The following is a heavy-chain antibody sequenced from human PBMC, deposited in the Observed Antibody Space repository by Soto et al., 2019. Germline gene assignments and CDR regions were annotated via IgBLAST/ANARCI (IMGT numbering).Heavy chain of an antibody. J-gene: IGHJ6*02. D-gene: IGHD3-3*01. CDR1: GGSISSSSYY. V-gene: IGHV4-39*01. Sequence: PSETLSLTCTVSGGSISSSSYYWGWIRQPPGKGLEWIGSIYYSGSTYYNPSLKSRVTISVDTSKNQFSLKLSSVTAADTAVYYCARPFADYDFWSGYYNPGNGMDVWGQGTTVTVSS. CDR2: IYYSGST. CDR3: ARPFADYDFWSGYYNPGNGMDV.